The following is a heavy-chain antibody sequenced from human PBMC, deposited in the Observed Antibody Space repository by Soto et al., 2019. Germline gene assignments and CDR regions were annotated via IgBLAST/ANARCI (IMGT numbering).Heavy chain of an antibody. CDR2: INPNSGGT. J-gene: IGHJ4*02. V-gene: IGHV1-2*02. D-gene: IGHD5-18*01. CDR3: ARGGRNTAEAY. CDR1: GYTFTGYY. Sequence: ASVKVSCKASGYTFTGYYMHWVRQAPGQGLEWMGWINPNSGGTRYSQKFQGRVTMTTDTSTSTAYMELRSLRSDDTAVYYCARGGRNTAEAYWGQGTLVTVSS.